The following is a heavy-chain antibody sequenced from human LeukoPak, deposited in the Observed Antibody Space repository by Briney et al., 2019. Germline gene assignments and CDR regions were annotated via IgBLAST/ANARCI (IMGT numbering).Heavy chain of an antibody. CDR1: GFTFSSYS. D-gene: IGHD6-13*01. Sequence: GGSLRLSCAASGFTFSSYSMNWVRQAPGKGLEWVSSISSSNTYIYYADSVKGRFTISRDNAKNSLYLQMNSLRAEDTAVYYCAKSPTVAEAGHSWGQGTLVTVSS. CDR3: AKSPTVAEAGHS. CDR2: ISSSNTYI. V-gene: IGHV3-21*01. J-gene: IGHJ4*02.